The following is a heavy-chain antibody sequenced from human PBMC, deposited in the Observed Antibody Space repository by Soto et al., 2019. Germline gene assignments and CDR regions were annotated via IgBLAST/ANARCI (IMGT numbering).Heavy chain of an antibody. J-gene: IGHJ6*04. V-gene: IGHV3-48*01. CDR1: GFTFSTHS. CDR2: IHSSSSWE. D-gene: IGHD3-3*01. Sequence: EVQLVESGGGLVQPGGSLKLACAASGFTFSTHSMNWVRQAPGRGLEWVSYIHSSSSWEVYADSVRGRFTGSRDNAKNSLYLQMSSLRAEDTAVYYCVFDFWLVPTVWGKGTTVTVSS. CDR3: VFDFWLVPTV.